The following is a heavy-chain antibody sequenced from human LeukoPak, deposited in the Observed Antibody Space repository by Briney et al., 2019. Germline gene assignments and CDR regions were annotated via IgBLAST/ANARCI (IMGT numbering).Heavy chain of an antibody. CDR2: IYYSGST. CDR1: GGSISSYY. D-gene: IGHD2-2*01. V-gene: IGHV4-59*01. CDR3: ARGTDSLFDY. J-gene: IGHJ4*02. Sequence: SETLSLTCTVSGGSISSYYWRWIRQPPGKGLEWIGYIYYSGSTNYNPSLKSRVPISVDTSKNQFSLKLSSVTAADTAVYYCARGTDSLFDYWGQGTVVTVSS.